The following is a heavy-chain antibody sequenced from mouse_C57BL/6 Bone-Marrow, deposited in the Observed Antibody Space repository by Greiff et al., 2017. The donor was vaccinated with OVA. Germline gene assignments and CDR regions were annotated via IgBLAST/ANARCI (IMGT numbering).Heavy chain of an antibody. V-gene: IGHV1-81*01. Sequence: QVQLQQSGPVLVKPGASVKMSCKASGYTFTSYGISWVKQRTGQGLEWIGEIYPRSGNTYYNEKFKGKATLTADKSSSTAYMELRSLTSEDSAVYFCARWGAQATDYWGQGTTLTVSS. CDR3: ARWGAQATDY. CDR1: GYTFTSYG. CDR2: IYPRSGNT. D-gene: IGHD3-2*02. J-gene: IGHJ2*01.